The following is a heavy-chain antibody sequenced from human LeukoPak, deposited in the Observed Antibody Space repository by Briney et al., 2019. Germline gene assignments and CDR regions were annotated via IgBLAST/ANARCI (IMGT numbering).Heavy chain of an antibody. J-gene: IGHJ4*02. CDR2: ISAYNGNT. CDR3: ATCGYYFASGSCRHDY. V-gene: IGHV1-18*01. D-gene: IGHD3-10*01. CDR1: GYTFTSYG. Sequence: GASVKVSCKASGYTFTSYGISWVRQAPGQGLEWMGWISAYNGNTNYAQKLQGRVTMTTDTSTSTAYMELRSLRSDDTAVYYCATCGYYFASGSCRHDYWGQGTLVTVSS.